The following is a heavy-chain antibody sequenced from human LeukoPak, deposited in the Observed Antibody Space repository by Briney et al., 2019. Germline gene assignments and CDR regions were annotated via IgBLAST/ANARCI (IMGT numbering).Heavy chain of an antibody. D-gene: IGHD5-18*01. Sequence: TSETLSLTCAVYGGSFSGYYWSWIRQPPGKGLEWIGEINHSGSTNYNPSLKSRVTISVDTSKNQFSLKLSSVTAADTAVYYCARVSPPGYGILENWGQGTLVTVSS. CDR1: GGSFSGYY. V-gene: IGHV4-34*01. J-gene: IGHJ4*02. CDR2: INHSGST. CDR3: ARVSPPGYGILEN.